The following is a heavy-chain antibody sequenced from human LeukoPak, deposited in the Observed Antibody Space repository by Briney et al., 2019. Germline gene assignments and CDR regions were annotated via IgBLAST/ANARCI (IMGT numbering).Heavy chain of an antibody. J-gene: IGHJ4*02. CDR2: IRSKANSYAT. D-gene: IGHD2-21*02. Sequence: PGGSLKLSCAASGFIFSGASIHWVRQASGKGLEWVGRIRSKANSYATGYGASVIGRFTISRDDSKNTAHLQMNSLKIEDTAVYYCATFAVVAAPDDYWGQGALVTVSS. V-gene: IGHV3-73*01. CDR1: GFIFSGAS. CDR3: ATFAVVAAPDDY.